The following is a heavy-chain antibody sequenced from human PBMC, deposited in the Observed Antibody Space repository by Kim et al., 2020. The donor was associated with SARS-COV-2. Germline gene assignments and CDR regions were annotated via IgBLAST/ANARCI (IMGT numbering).Heavy chain of an antibody. J-gene: IGHJ4*02. CDR1: GFIFSNSW. D-gene: IGHD3-10*01. V-gene: IGHV3-74*01. CDR2: INTDGTDR. Sequence: GGSLRLSCAASGFIFSNSWMYWVRQAPGKGLVWVSRINTDGTDRDYAGSVKGRFTISRDNAKNTLVLQMNNVRAEDTAVYYCARVRGGDWGRGTLVTVSS. CDR3: ARVRGGD.